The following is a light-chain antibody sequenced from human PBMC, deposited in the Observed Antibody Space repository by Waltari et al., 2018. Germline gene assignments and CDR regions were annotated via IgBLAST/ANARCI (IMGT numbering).Light chain of an antibody. J-gene: IGLJ2*01. CDR3: SSFTNSLTLI. V-gene: IGLV2-14*03. Sequence: QSALTQPASVSGSPGQSITISCTGTSRDIGIYNYVSWYQHLPGKAPKRILYDVSLRPSRIADRFSGSKSDNTASLTISGLRAEDEADYYCSSFTNSLTLIFGGGTKLTVL. CDR2: DVS. CDR1: SRDIGIYNY.